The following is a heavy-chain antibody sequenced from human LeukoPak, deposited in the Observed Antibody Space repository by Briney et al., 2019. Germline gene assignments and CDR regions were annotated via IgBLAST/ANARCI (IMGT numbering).Heavy chain of an antibody. CDR1: GFTFSGYW. J-gene: IGHJ4*02. CDR2: INEDESIK. Sequence: GGSLRLSCVASGFTFSGYWMSWVRQAPGKGLEWVVNINEDESIKHYVDSVKGRFTISRDNAKNSVFLQMNSLRDEDTALYYCATSDDSSGSDWGQGILVTVSS. D-gene: IGHD3-22*01. CDR3: ATSDDSSGSD. V-gene: IGHV3-7*01.